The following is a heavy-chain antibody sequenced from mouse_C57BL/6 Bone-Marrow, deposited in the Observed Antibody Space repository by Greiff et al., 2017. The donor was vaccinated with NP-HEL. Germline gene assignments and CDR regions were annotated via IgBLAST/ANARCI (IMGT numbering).Heavy chain of an antibody. J-gene: IGHJ1*03. Sequence: VESGGDLVKPGGSLKLSCAASGFTFSSYGMSWVRQTPDKRLEWVATISSGGSYTYYPDSVKGRFTISRDNAKNTLYLQMSSLKSEDTAMYYCARYSITGHWYFDVWGTGTTVTVSS. CDR3: ARYSITGHWYFDV. D-gene: IGHD2-4*01. V-gene: IGHV5-6*01. CDR2: ISSGGSYT. CDR1: GFTFSSYG.